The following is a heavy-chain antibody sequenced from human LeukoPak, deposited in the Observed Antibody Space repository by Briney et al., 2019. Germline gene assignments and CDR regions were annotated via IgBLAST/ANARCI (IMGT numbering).Heavy chain of an antibody. CDR2: ISSSSGYI. CDR1: GFTFSSYS. Sequence: SGRSLRLSCAASGFTFSSYSMNWVRQAPGKGLEWVSSISSSSGYIYYADSVKGRFTISRDNAKNSLYLQMNSLRAEDTAVYYCARDSGTSYSSGWYDYWGQGTLVTVSS. J-gene: IGHJ4*02. CDR3: ARDSGTSYSSGWYDY. V-gene: IGHV3-21*01. D-gene: IGHD6-19*01.